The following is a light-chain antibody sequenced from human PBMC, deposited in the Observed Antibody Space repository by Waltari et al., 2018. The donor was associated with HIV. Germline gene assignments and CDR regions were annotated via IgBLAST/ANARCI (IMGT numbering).Light chain of an antibody. V-gene: IGLV2-23*01. J-gene: IGLJ3*02. CDR1: SRDVGSYNL. Sequence: QSALTQPASVSGSPGQSITISCTGTSRDVGSYNLVSWYQQHPGKAPKRMIYEGSKRPSGVSNRCSGSKSGNTASLTISGLQAEDEADDYCCSYAGSNWVFGGGTKLTVL. CDR2: EGS. CDR3: CSYAGSNWV.